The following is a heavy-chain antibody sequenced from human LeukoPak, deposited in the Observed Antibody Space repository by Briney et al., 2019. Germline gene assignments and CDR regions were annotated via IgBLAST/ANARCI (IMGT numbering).Heavy chain of an antibody. D-gene: IGHD3-10*01. CDR2: MNPNSGGT. Sequence: ASVKVSCKASGYTFTGYYMHWVRQAPGQGLEWMGWMNPNSGGTNYAQNFQGRVTMTRDTSISTAYMELSRLRSDDTAMNYCASGAAITMVREALYYFDYWGQGTLVTVSS. J-gene: IGHJ4*02. CDR1: GYTFTGYY. V-gene: IGHV1-2*02. CDR3: ASGAAITMVREALYYFDY.